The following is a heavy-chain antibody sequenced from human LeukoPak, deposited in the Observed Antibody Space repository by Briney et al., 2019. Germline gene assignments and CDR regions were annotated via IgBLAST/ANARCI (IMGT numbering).Heavy chain of an antibody. J-gene: IGHJ6*02. Sequence: ESGPALVKPTQTLTLTCTFSGFSLSTSGMCVSWIRQPPGKALEWLARIDWDDDKYYSTSLKTRLTISKDTSKNQVVLTMTNMDPVDTATYYCARYYYDSVFSPKSGMDVWGQGTTVTVSS. V-gene: IGHV2-70*11. CDR1: GFSLSTSGMC. CDR3: ARYYYDSVFSPKSGMDV. D-gene: IGHD3-22*01. CDR2: IDWDDDK.